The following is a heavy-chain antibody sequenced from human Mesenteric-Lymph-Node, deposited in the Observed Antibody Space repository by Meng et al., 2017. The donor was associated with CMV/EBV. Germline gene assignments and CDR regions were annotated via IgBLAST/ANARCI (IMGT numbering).Heavy chain of an antibody. CDR1: GFTFSDYA. CDR2: ISGSGTST. J-gene: IGHJ6*02. V-gene: IGHV3-23*01. Sequence: GGSLRLSCAPSGFTFSDYAMSWVRQAPGKGLEWVSVISGSGTSTHYADSVKGRFTISRDISKNTLFLQMNSLRAGDTAVYFCVKHDSYYGRMDVWGQGTTVTVSS. CDR3: VKHDSYYGRMDV. D-gene: IGHD3-10*02.